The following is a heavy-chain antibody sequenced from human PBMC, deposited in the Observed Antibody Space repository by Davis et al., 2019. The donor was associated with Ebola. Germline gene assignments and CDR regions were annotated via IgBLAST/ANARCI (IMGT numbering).Heavy chain of an antibody. CDR1: GGSFSGYY. V-gene: IGHV4-34*01. D-gene: IGHD2-2*01. CDR3: ARGPSAVNFDY. J-gene: IGHJ4*02. CDR2: INHSGST. Sequence: SETLSPTCAVYGGSFSGYYWSWIRQPPGKGLEWIGEINHSGSTNYNPSLKSRVTISVDTSKNQFSLKLSSVTAADTAVYYCARGPSAVNFDYWGQGTLVTVSS.